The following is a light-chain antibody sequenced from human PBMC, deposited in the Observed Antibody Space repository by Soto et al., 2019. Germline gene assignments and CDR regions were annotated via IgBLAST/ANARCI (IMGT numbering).Light chain of an antibody. Sequence: QSVLTQPPSASGTPGQRVTISCSGSSSNIGSNYVYWYQQHPGTAPKLLIYRNNQRPSGVPDRFSVSKSGTSASLAISGLRSVDEADYYCAAWDDSLSAPYVVGTGTRSPS. CDR3: AAWDDSLSAPYV. J-gene: IGLJ1*01. CDR1: SSNIGSNY. CDR2: RNN. V-gene: IGLV1-47*01.